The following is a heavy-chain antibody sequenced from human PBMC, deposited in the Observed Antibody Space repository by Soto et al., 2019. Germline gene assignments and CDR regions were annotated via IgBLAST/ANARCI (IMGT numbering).Heavy chain of an antibody. CDR3: ARDCPLHIVVVTAMEEYGMDV. Sequence: QVQLVQSGAEVKKPGSSVKVSCKASGGTFSSYAISWVRQAPGQGLEWMGGIIPIFGTANYAQKFLGRVTITADESTSTAYMELSSLRSEDTAVYYCARDCPLHIVVVTAMEEYGMDVWGQGTTVTVSS. D-gene: IGHD2-21*02. J-gene: IGHJ6*02. CDR2: IIPIFGTA. CDR1: GGTFSSYA. V-gene: IGHV1-69*01.